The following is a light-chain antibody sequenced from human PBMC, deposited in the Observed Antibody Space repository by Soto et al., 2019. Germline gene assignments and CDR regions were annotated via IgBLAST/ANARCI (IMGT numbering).Light chain of an antibody. Sequence: DIVMTQSPLFLPVSPGEPASISCRSSQSLLHANGHMYVDWYLQKPGQSPQLLIFLGSNRASGVPDRFIGNVSGTEFTLTISRVEAGDVGTYYCMQGLQTLYTFGQGTKLEIK. V-gene: IGKV2-28*01. J-gene: IGKJ2*01. CDR1: QSLLHANGHMY. CDR2: LGS. CDR3: MQGLQTLYT.